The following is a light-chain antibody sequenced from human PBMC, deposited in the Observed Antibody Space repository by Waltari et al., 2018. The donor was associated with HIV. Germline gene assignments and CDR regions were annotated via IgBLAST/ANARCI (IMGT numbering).Light chain of an antibody. CDR3: CSYAGSSTWV. CDR2: EDN. Sequence: QSALTQPASVSGSPGQSITISCTGTSSDVGSYNVVSWYQQHPGKAPKLMIYEDNNRPSGVSNRFSGSKSGNTASLTISGLQAEDEADYSCCSYAGSSTWVFGGGTKLTVL. CDR1: SSDVGSYNV. J-gene: IGLJ3*02. V-gene: IGLV2-23*01.